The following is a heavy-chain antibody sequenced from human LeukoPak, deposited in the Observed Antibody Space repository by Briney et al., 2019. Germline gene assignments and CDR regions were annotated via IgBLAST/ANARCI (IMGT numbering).Heavy chain of an antibody. CDR2: IYSGGGT. V-gene: IGHV3-53*01. J-gene: IGHJ6*02. CDR3: ARAQLKYDYYYYGMDV. D-gene: IGHD2/OR15-2a*01. CDR1: GFTFSNAW. Sequence: GGSLRLSCAASGFTFSNAWMSWVRQAPGKGLEWVSVIYSGGGTYYADSVKGRFTISRDNSKNTLYLQMNSLRAEDTAVYYCARAQLKYDYYYYGMDVWGQGTAVTVSS.